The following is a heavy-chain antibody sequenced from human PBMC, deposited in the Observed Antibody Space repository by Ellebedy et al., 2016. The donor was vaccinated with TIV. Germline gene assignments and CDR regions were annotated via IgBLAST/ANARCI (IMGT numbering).Heavy chain of an antibody. V-gene: IGHV4-59*01. Sequence: MPSETLSLTCTVSGGSISSYYWSWIRQPPGKGLEWIGYIYYSGSTNYNPSLKSRLTISLDTSKNQLSLRLSSVTAADTAVYYCARSLIVGAAWNYWGQGTLVTVSS. J-gene: IGHJ4*02. CDR3: ARSLIVGAAWNY. D-gene: IGHD1-26*01. CDR2: IYYSGST. CDR1: GGSISSYY.